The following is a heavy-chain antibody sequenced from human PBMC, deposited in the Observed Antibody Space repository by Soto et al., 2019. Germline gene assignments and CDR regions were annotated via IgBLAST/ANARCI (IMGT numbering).Heavy chain of an antibody. D-gene: IGHD3-10*01. CDR1: GYTFTNYD. J-gene: IGHJ4*02. CDR2: MNPNSGNT. V-gene: IGHV1-8*01. CDR3: ARSTMVRGVILKSFDY. Sequence: ASVKVSCKASGYTFTNYDINWVRQATGQGLEWMGWMNPNSGNTGYAQKFQGRVTMTSDTSINTAYMDLSSLRSEDTAVYYCARSTMVRGVILKSFDYWGQGTLVTV.